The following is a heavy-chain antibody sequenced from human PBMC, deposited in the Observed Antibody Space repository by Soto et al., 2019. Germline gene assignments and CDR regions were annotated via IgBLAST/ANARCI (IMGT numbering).Heavy chain of an antibody. J-gene: IGHJ4*02. CDR2: IYYTGST. CDR3: ARKLVGATDDFDY. V-gene: IGHV4-39*01. D-gene: IGHD1-26*01. Sequence: PSETMSLTCTVSGGSISISRYYWGWIRQPPGKGLEWIGSIYYTGSTYYDPSLKSRVTISVDTSKNQFSLKLSSVTAADTAVYYCARKLVGATDDFDYWGQGTLVTVS. CDR1: GGSISISRYY.